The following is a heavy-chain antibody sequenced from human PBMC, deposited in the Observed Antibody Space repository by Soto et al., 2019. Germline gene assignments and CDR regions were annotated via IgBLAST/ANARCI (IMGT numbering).Heavy chain of an antibody. D-gene: IGHD4-17*01. CDR1: GFTFSNYA. CDR2: ISYDGSNK. CDR3: ARDQSLYGDYNYFDY. J-gene: IGHJ4*02. Sequence: PGGSLRLSCAASGFTFSNYAMHWVRQAPGKGLEWVAVISYDGSNKYYADSVKGRFTISRDNSKNTLYLQMNSLRAEDTAVYYCARDQSLYGDYNYFDYWGQGTLVTVSS. V-gene: IGHV3-30-3*01.